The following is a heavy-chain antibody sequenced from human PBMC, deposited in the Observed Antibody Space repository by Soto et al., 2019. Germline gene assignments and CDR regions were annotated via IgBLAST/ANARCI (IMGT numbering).Heavy chain of an antibody. Sequence: ASVKVSCKASGGTFSSYAISWVRQAPGQGLEWMGGIIPIFGTANYAQKFQGRVTITADESTSTAYMELSSLRSEDTAVYYCARGGIAAAGTLDYWGQGTLVTVSS. CDR2: IIPIFGTA. J-gene: IGHJ4*02. D-gene: IGHD6-13*01. CDR1: GGTFSSYA. CDR3: ARGGIAAAGTLDY. V-gene: IGHV1-69*13.